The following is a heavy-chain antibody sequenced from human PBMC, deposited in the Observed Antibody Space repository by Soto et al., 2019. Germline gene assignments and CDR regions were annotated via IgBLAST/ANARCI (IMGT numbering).Heavy chain of an antibody. CDR1: GFTFSSYS. J-gene: IGHJ3*02. CDR2: ISGSGIYI. D-gene: IGHD2-15*01. V-gene: IGHV3-21*01. CDR3: ARGIYCSGGSCYAFDI. Sequence: GGSLRLSCAASGFTFSSYSMNWVRQAPGKGLEWVSSISGSGIYIYYADSVEGRFTISRDNAKKSLYLQMNSLRAEDTAVFYCARGIYCSGGSCYAFDIWGQGTMVTVSS.